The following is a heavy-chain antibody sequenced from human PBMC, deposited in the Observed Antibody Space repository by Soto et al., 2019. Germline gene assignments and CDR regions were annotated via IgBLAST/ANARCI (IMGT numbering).Heavy chain of an antibody. CDR2: INPRDSDT. Sequence: GESLKISCKGSGYSFTTYWIGWVRQMPGKGLEWMGIINPRDSDTRYSPSFQGQVTISADKSINTAYLQWSSLKASDTAMYYCARPGSSSSDYWGQGTRVTVSS. V-gene: IGHV5-51*01. J-gene: IGHJ4*02. CDR3: ARPGSSSSDY. D-gene: IGHD6-6*01. CDR1: GYSFTTYW.